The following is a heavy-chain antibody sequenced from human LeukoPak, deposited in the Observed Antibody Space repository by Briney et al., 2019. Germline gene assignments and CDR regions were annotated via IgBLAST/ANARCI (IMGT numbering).Heavy chain of an antibody. CDR1: GYSISNGYY. V-gene: IGHV4-38-2*01. Sequence: PSETLSLTCAVSGYSISNGYYWGWIRQPPGEGLEWIGSIYHSGSTYYNPSLKSRVTISVDTSKNQFSLKLSSVTAADTAVYYCARAPNPTVTSQYFFDNWGQGTLVTVSS. CDR3: ARAPNPTVTSQYFFDN. CDR2: IYHSGST. J-gene: IGHJ4*02. D-gene: IGHD4-17*01.